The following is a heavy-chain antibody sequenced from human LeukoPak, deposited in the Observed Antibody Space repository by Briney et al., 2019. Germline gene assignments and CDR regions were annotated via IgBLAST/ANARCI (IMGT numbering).Heavy chain of an antibody. CDR1: GFTFANYG. D-gene: IGHD3-22*01. V-gene: IGHV3-20*01. J-gene: IGHJ4*02. CDR2: ISPNGAGI. Sequence: PGGSLRLSCAASGFTFANYGMSWVRQAPGKGLEWVSGISPNGAGIGYADSVRGRFTISRDNAKNSLYLQMNSLTAEDTALYHCAREDGTNSGFYEQWGQGTLVTVSS. CDR3: AREDGTNSGFYEQ.